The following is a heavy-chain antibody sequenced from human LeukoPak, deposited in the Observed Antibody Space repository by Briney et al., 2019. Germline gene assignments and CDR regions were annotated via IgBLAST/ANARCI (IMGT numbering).Heavy chain of an antibody. CDR3: ARLYDYVWGSYRHFDY. CDR1: GGTFSSYA. V-gene: IGHV1-69*13. D-gene: IGHD3-16*02. CDR2: IIPIFGTA. J-gene: IGHJ4*02. Sequence: GASVKVSCKASGGTFSSYAISWVRQAPGQGLEWMGGIIPIFGTANYAQKFQGRVTITADESTSTAYMELSSLRPEDTAVYYCARLYDYVWGSYRHFDYWGQGTLVTVSS.